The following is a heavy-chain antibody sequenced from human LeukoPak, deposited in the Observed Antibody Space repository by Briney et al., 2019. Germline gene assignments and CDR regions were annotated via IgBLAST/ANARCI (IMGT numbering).Heavy chain of an antibody. V-gene: IGHV3-30*18. CDR3: AKVSDYYDSSGYHY. D-gene: IGHD3-22*01. CDR1: GFTFSSYG. Sequence: PGGSLRLSCAASGFTFSSYGMHWVRQAPGKGLEWVAVISYDGSNKYYADSVKGRFTISRDNSKNTLYLQMNSLRAEDTAVYYCAKVSDYYDSSGYHYWGQGTLVTVSS. J-gene: IGHJ4*02. CDR2: ISYDGSNK.